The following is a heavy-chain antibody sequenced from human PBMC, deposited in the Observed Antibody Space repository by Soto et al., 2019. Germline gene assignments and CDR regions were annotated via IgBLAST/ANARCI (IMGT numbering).Heavy chain of an antibody. CDR1: GFTASNNF. J-gene: IGHJ4*02. CDR3: ARVPGPL. CDR2: MYSGGGT. Sequence: GGSLSLSCAASGFTASNNFMSWVRQAPGKGLEWVSFMYSGGGTYYADSVKGRFTISRDSSKNTLYLQMDSLRVEDTAVYYCARVPGPLWGQGTLVTVSS. D-gene: IGHD3-10*01. V-gene: IGHV3-53*01.